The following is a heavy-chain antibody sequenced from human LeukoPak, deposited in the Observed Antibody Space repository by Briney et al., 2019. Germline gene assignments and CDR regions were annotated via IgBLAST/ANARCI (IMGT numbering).Heavy chain of an antibody. J-gene: IGHJ4*02. CDR1: GFTFSSYS. Sequence: GGSLRLSCAASGFTFSSYSMNWVRQAPGKGLEWVGRIKRKTDGGTTDYAAPVKGRFTISIDDSKNTLYLQMNSLKTEDTAVYYCTTGNWGPHWGQGTLVTVSS. V-gene: IGHV3-15*07. D-gene: IGHD7-27*01. CDR3: TTGNWGPH. CDR2: IKRKTDGGTT.